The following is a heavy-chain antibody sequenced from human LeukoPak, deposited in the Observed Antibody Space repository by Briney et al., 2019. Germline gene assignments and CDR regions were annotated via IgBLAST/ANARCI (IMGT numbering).Heavy chain of an antibody. CDR2: VYTSGST. V-gene: IGHV4-4*09. J-gene: IGHJ5*02. CDR3: ARHRSSRSSRGFDP. Sequence: PSETLSLTCTVSGDSISGYYWSWIRQSPGKGLEWIGYVYTSGSTNYNPSLKSRVTISLDTSKNQFSLKLGSVTAADTALYYCARHRSSRSSRGFDPWGQGTLVTVSS. D-gene: IGHD6-13*01. CDR1: GDSISGYY.